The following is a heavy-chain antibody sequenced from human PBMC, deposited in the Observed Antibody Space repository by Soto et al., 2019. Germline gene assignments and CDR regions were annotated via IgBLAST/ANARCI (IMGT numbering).Heavy chain of an antibody. CDR3: ARTRGSGWYGDNWFDP. CDR2: GHYSGTT. V-gene: IGHV4-59*01. D-gene: IGHD6-19*01. CDR1: GGSINSYH. J-gene: IGHJ5*02. Sequence: SETLSLTCTVSGGSINSYHWSWIRHPPGKGLEWIGYGHYSGTTYYNPSLKSRGTRSVDMSKNQFSLKLSSVTAADTAVYYCARTRGSGWYGDNWFDPWGQGTLVTVS.